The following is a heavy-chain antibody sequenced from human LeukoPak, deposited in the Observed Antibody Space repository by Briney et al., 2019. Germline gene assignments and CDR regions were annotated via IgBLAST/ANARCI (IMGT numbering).Heavy chain of an antibody. CDR3: AREGIWQQLDGYYFDS. V-gene: IGHV3-11*04. Sequence: GGSLRLSCAASGFTFSDYYMSWIRQAPGKGLEWVSYISSSGNTIYYADSVKGRFTISRDNAKNSLCLQMNSLRAEDTAVYYCAREGIWQQLDGYYFDSWGQGTLVTVSS. D-gene: IGHD6-13*01. CDR2: ISSSGNTI. J-gene: IGHJ4*02. CDR1: GFTFSDYY.